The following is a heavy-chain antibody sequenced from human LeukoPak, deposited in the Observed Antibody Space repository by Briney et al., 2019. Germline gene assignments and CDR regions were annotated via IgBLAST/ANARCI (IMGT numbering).Heavy chain of an antibody. J-gene: IGHJ5*02. V-gene: IGHV4-34*01. CDR1: GGSFSGYY. CDR3: ARGNFYGWGSHNWFDP. Sequence: SETLSLTCAVYGGSFSGYYWSWIRQPPGKGLEWIGEINHSGSTNYNPSLKSRVTISVDTSKNQFSLKLSSVTAADTAVYYCARGNFYGWGSHNWFDPWGQGTLVTVSS. D-gene: IGHD3-10*01. CDR2: INHSGST.